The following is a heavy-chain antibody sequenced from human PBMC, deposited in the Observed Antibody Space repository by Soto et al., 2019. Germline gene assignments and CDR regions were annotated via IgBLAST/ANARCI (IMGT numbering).Heavy chain of an antibody. CDR1: GFTVSSKY. V-gene: IGHV3-66*01. CDR2: FKTGGDT. Sequence: PGGSLRLSCAAAGFTVSSKYMSWVRQAPGKGLEWVSIFKTGGDTYYADSVKGRFSIFRDNSRNTLYLQMSTLRPEDTAVYYCAGGGGSWPPLGYWGQGTLVTVSS. CDR3: AGGGGSWPPLGY. J-gene: IGHJ4*02. D-gene: IGHD2-15*01.